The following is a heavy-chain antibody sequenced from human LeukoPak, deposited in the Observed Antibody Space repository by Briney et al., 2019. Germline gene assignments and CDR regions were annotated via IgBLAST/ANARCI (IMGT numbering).Heavy chain of an antibody. Sequence: SGGSLRLSCAASGFTFDDYGMSWVRQAPGKGLEWVSGINWNGGSTGYADSVKGRFTISRDNAKNSLYLQTNSLRAEDTALYYCASISGPDYYGSGSYLRDYWGQGTLVTVSS. D-gene: IGHD3-10*01. V-gene: IGHV3-20*04. CDR3: ASISGPDYYGSGSYLRDY. J-gene: IGHJ4*02. CDR1: GFTFDDYG. CDR2: INWNGGST.